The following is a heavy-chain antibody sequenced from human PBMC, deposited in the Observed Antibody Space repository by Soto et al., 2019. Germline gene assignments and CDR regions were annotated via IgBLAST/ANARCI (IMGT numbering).Heavy chain of an antibody. CDR1: GHTFTAYY. D-gene: IGHD3-3*01. CDR3: ARDLVRFLDGVPDHYYYSMDV. J-gene: IGHJ6*02. Sequence: CVSEKVSCKPSGHTFTAYYIHWVRPDPGPGLEWMGWIHTNSGDTNYSQKFQGRVTMTRDTSIRTVSLVLSGLRSDDTAVYYCARDLVRFLDGVPDHYYYSMDVWGQGTTVTVSS. CDR2: IHTNSGDT. V-gene: IGHV1-2*02.